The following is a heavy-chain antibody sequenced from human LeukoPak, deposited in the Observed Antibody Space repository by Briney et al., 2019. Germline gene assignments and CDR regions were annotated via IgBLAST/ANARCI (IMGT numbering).Heavy chain of an antibody. Sequence: PGGSLRLSCAASGFTFDDYAMHWVRQAPVKGLEWVSGISWNSATIGYADSVKGRFTISRDNAKNSLYLQMNSLRAEDTAFYYCAKDLRLKAPPAGGFDLWGRGTLVTVSS. CDR3: AKDLRLKAPPAGGFDL. D-gene: IGHD3-10*01. J-gene: IGHJ2*01. V-gene: IGHV3-9*01. CDR2: ISWNSATI. CDR1: GFTFDDYA.